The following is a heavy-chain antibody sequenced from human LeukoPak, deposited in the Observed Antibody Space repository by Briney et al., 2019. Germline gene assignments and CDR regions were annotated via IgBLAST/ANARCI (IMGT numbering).Heavy chain of an antibody. D-gene: IGHD4-23*01. J-gene: IGHJ4*02. Sequence: SETLSLTCAVSGGSISSSSGNCWTWVRQPPGKGLEWIGEIYHSGSTNYNPSLKSRVTMLLDKSKNQFSLKLSSVTAADTAVYYCARNGGNSDFDYWGQGTLVTVSS. CDR2: IYHSGST. CDR3: ARNGGNSDFDY. V-gene: IGHV4-4*02. CDR1: GGSISSSSGNC.